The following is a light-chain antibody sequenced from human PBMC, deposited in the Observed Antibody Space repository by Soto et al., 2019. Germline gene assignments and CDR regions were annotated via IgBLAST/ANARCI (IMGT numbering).Light chain of an antibody. J-gene: IGKJ2*01. CDR2: DES. CDR3: QQCHDFPYT. CDR1: QKIYRF. V-gene: IGKV1-39*01. Sequence: IQMTQSPSSLSASVGDRVTITCRASQKIYRFVNWYQQRPGKAPSLLIYDESTLQGRVPSRFSGRGSGADFTLPISNLQPEDFATYYCQQCHDFPYTFGQGTSLEIK.